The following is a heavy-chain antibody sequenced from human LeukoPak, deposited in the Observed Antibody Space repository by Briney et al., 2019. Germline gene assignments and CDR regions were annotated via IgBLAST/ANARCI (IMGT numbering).Heavy chain of an antibody. CDR2: IYYSGST. Sequence: SETLSLTCTVSGGSISSYYWSWIRQPPGKGLEWIGYIYYSGSTNYNPSLKSRVTISVDTSKNQFSLKLSSVTAADTAVYYCAREDDSSGFDHWGQGTLVTVSS. V-gene: IGHV4-59*01. D-gene: IGHD3-22*01. CDR1: GGSISSYY. J-gene: IGHJ4*02. CDR3: AREDDSSGFDH.